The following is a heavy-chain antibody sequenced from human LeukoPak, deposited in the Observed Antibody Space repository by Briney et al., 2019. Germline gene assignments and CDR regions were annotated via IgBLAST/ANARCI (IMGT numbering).Heavy chain of an antibody. Sequence: ASVKVSCKASGYTFTGYYMHWVRQAPGQGLEWMGWINPNSGGTNYAQKFKGRVTMTRDTSISTAYMELSRLRSDDTAVYYCARVPGDYYDSSGYYYFDYWGQGTLVTVSS. CDR1: GYTFTGYY. CDR2: INPNSGGT. V-gene: IGHV1-2*02. D-gene: IGHD3-22*01. CDR3: ARVPGDYYDSSGYYYFDY. J-gene: IGHJ4*02.